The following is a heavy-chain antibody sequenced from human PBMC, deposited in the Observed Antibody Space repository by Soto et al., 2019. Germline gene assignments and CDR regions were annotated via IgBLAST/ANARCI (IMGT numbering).Heavy chain of an antibody. CDR3: ARSEINYSRFDS. D-gene: IGHD2-21*01. CDR1: GYTFTGYY. J-gene: IGHJ4*02. Sequence: GASVKVSCKASGYTFTGYYMHWVRQAPGQGLEWMGWISAYNGNTNYAQKLQGRVTITRDTSASTAYMELSSLRSDDTAIYYCARSEINYSRFDSWGQGTLVTVSS. V-gene: IGHV1-18*04. CDR2: ISAYNGNT.